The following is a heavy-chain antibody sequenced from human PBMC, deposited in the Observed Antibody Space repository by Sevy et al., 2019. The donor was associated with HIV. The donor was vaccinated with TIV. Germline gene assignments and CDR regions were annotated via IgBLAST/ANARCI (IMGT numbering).Heavy chain of an antibody. J-gene: IGHJ6*02. CDR1: GFTFSGYG. D-gene: IGHD4-17*01. CDR2: IRYDGSTK. CDR3: AKTPYPAVTTAYALDV. Sequence: GGYLRLSCAASGFTFSGYGMNWVRQAHGKGLEWMAFIRYDGSTKYYEESVKGRFTISRDNSKNMVYLQVNSLRPEDTTVYVYAKTPYPAVTTAYALDVWGQGTTVTVSS. V-gene: IGHV3-30*02.